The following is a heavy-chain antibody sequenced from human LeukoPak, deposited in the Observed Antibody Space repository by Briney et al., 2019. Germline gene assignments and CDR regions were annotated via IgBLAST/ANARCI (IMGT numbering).Heavy chain of an antibody. Sequence: APVKVSCKASGYTFTRYYMHWVRQAPGQGLEWMGMIYPSGGSTSFAQKFQGRVTMTSDTSTSTVYMELSSLRSEDTAMFYCARADGSGGYYIDYWGQGTLVTVSS. CDR3: ARADGSGGYYIDY. CDR2: IYPSGGST. D-gene: IGHD2-15*01. V-gene: IGHV1-46*01. CDR1: GYTFTRYY. J-gene: IGHJ4*02.